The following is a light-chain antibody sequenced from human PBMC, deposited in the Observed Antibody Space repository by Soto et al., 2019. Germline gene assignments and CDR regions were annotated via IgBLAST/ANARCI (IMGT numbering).Light chain of an antibody. CDR2: GAS. V-gene: IGKV3-20*01. Sequence: EIVLTQSPGTLSLSPGERATLSCRSSQSLSSNYLAWYQQRPGQSPRLLVYGASSRATGIPDRFSGSGFGTDFALTISRLEPEDSAVYYCHQYDNAPFTCGPGTRVGIQ. J-gene: IGKJ3*01. CDR1: QSLSSNY. CDR3: HQYDNAPFT.